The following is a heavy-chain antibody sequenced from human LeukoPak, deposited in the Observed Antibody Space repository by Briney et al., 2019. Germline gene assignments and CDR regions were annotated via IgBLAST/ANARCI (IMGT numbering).Heavy chain of an antibody. CDR3: AKDLRTMLEGYFDY. Sequence: GGSLRLSCAASGFTFSSYAMSWVCQAPGKGLEWVSAISGSGGSTYYADSVKGRFTISRDNSRNTLYLQMNSLRAEDTAVYYCAKDLRTMLEGYFDYWGQGTLVTVSS. D-gene: IGHD3-16*01. CDR1: GFTFSSYA. CDR2: ISGSGGST. J-gene: IGHJ4*02. V-gene: IGHV3-23*01.